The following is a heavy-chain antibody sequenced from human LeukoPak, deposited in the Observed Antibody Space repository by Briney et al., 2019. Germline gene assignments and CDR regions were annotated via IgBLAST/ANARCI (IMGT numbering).Heavy chain of an antibody. V-gene: IGHV5-51*01. CDR2: LYPGDSDT. CDR3: ARGILRLDFDY. D-gene: IGHD4-17*01. Sequence: RLGESLKISCKGSGYSFTSYWIGWVRQMPGKGLEWMGILYPGDSDTRYGPSFQGQVTISADKSISTAYLQWSSLKASDTAMYYCARGILRLDFDYWGQGTLVTVSS. CDR1: GYSFTSYW. J-gene: IGHJ4*02.